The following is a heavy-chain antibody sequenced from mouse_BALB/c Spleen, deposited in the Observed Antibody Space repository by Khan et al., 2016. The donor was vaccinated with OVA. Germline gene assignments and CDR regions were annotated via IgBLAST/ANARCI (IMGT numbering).Heavy chain of an antibody. V-gene: IGHV2-3*01. CDR3: AKGGTDFGGYFDV. Sequence: QVQLKESGPGLVAPSQSLSITCTVSGFSFTNYGVSWVRQPPGKGLEWLGIIWGDGSTNYHSALISRLSITKDDSRSQVFLKLNSLQTDDTATYYCAKGGTDFGGYFDVWGAGTTVTVSS. J-gene: IGHJ1*01. CDR1: GFSFTNYG. CDR2: IWGDGST. D-gene: IGHD4-1*01.